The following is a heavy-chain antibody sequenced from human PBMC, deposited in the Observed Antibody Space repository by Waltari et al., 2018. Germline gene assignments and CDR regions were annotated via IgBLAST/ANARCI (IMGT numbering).Heavy chain of an antibody. Sequence: QVQLVQSGEEVKKPGSSVKFSCKASGGTFSSYAISWVREAPGQGLGWMGGIIPILGTANYAQKFQGRVTITTDESTSTAYMELSSLRSEDTAVYYCASLQRLGSYYYYGMDVWGQGTTVTVSS. V-gene: IGHV1-69*05. CDR1: GGTFSSYA. CDR3: ASLQRLGSYYYYGMDV. J-gene: IGHJ6*02. CDR2: IIPILGTA. D-gene: IGHD3-16*01.